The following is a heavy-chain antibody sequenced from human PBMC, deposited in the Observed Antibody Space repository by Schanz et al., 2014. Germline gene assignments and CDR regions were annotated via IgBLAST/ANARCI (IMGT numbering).Heavy chain of an antibody. J-gene: IGHJ3*02. CDR3: AKGRFGELSAFDI. V-gene: IGHV3-23*01. Sequence: EVQLLESGGGLVQPGGSLRLSCAASGFTFSSYAMSCVRQAPGKGLEWVSAISGSGGSTYYADSVKGRFTISRDNSKNTLYLQMNSLRAEDTAVYYCAKGRFGELSAFDIWGRGTMVTVSS. CDR1: GFTFSSYA. D-gene: IGHD3-10*01. CDR2: ISGSGGST.